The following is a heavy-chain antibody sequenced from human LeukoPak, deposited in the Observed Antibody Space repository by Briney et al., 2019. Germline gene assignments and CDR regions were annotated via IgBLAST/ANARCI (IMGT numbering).Heavy chain of an antibody. J-gene: IGHJ4*02. V-gene: IGHV1-3*01. D-gene: IGHD1-26*01. CDR1: GYTFSNYV. CDR2: INAGNGDR. CDR3: ARTVLGWELYYFDY. Sequence: ASVKVSCKASGYTFSNYVMHWVRQAPGQRPEWMGWINAGNGDRKYLQNFQGRVTITSDTSTSTAYMELNSLRAEDTAVYYCARTVLGWELYYFDYWGQGTLVTVSS.